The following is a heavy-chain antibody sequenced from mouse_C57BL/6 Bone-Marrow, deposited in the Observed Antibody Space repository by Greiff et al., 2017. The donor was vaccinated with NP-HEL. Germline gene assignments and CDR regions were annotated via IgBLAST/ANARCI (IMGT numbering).Heavy chain of an antibody. CDR2: ISDGGSYT. Sequence: EVQRVESGGGLVKPGGSLKLSCAASGFTFSSYAMSWVRQTPEKRLEWVATISDGGSYTYYPDNVQGRFTISRDNAKNHLYLQMSHLKSEDTAMYYCARDGLPRGDYWGQGTTLTVSS. CDR3: ARDGLPRGDY. V-gene: IGHV5-4*01. D-gene: IGHD2-4*01. CDR1: GFTFSSYA. J-gene: IGHJ2*01.